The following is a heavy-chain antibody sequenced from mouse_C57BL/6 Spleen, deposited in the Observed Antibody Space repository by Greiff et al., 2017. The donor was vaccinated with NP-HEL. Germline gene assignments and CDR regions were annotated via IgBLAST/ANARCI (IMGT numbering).Heavy chain of an antibody. V-gene: IGHV5-4*01. CDR3: ARYPHYDGSSYEYFDV. Sequence: EVQGVESGGGLVKPGGSLKLSCAASGFTFSSYAMSWVRQTPEKRLEWVATISDGGSYTYYPDNVKGRFTISRDNAKNNLYLQMSHLKSEDTAMYYCARYPHYDGSSYEYFDVWGTGTTVTVSS. CDR2: ISDGGSYT. D-gene: IGHD1-1*01. J-gene: IGHJ1*03. CDR1: GFTFSSYA.